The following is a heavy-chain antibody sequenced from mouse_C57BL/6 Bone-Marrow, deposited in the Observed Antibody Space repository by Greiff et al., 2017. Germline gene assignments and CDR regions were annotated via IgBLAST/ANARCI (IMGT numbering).Heavy chain of an antibody. CDR1: GFTFSDYG. CDR3: ARWGIYYGSTRYYAMDY. Sequence: EVQGVESGGGLVQPGGSLKLSCAASGFTFSDYGMAWVRQAPRKGPEWVAFISNLAYSIYYADTVTGRFTISRENAKNTLYLEMSSLRSEDTAMYYCARWGIYYGSTRYYAMDYWGQGTSVTVSS. D-gene: IGHD2-2*01. J-gene: IGHJ4*01. V-gene: IGHV5-15*01. CDR2: ISNLAYSI.